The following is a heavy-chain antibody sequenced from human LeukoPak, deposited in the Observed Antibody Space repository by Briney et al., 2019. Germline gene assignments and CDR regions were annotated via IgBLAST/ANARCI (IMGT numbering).Heavy chain of an antibody. CDR3: ARARALYSSGWYGLFDY. V-gene: IGHV3-7*01. Sequence: GGSLRLSCAASGFTFSSYWMSWVRQTPGKGLEWVANIKQDGSEKYYVDSVKGRFTISRDNAKNSLYLQMNSLRAEDAAVYYCARARALYSSGWYGLFDYWGLGTLVTVSS. D-gene: IGHD6-19*01. CDR1: GFTFSSYW. J-gene: IGHJ4*02. CDR2: IKQDGSEK.